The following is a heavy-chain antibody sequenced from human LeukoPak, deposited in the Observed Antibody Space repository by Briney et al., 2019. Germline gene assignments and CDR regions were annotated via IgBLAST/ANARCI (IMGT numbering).Heavy chain of an antibody. CDR2: ISSSGSTI. CDR1: GFTFSSYE. J-gene: IGHJ4*02. CDR3: ARDLQIRSSYPDY. Sequence: GGSLRLSCAASGFTFSSYEMNWVRQAPGRGLEWVSYISSSGSTIYYADSVKGRFTISRDNAKNSLYLQMNSLRAEDTAVYYCARDLQIRSSYPDYWGQGTLVTVSS. D-gene: IGHD6-6*01. V-gene: IGHV3-48*03.